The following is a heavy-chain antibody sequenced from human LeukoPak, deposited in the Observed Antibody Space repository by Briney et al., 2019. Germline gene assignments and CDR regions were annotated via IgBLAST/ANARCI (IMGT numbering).Heavy chain of an antibody. CDR2: IFGNGGTT. D-gene: IGHD3-10*01. V-gene: IGHV3-23*01. CDR3: AKRNTMVRGGPCFDY. J-gene: IGHJ4*02. Sequence: GGSLRLSCAASGFTFSDYYMSWIRQAPGKGLEWVSIIFGNGGTTYYADSVKGRFTVSRDNSKDTLYLQMNDLRPDDTAIYYCAKRNTMVRGGPCFDYWGQGLLVTVSS. CDR1: GFTFSDYY.